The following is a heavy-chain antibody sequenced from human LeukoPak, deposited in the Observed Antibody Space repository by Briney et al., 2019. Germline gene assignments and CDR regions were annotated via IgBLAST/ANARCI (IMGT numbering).Heavy chain of an antibody. CDR2: VSSSSSYI. V-gene: IGHV3-21*01. CDR3: ARAYSSPPTWFDP. CDR1: GFTFNSYS. D-gene: IGHD6-13*01. J-gene: IGHJ5*02. Sequence: GGSLRLSCAASGFTFNSYSMNWVRHAPGKGLEWVSSVSSSSSYIYYADSVKGRFTISRDNDKNSLYLQMHSLRGEDTAVYYCARAYSSPPTWFDPWGKGTLVTVSS.